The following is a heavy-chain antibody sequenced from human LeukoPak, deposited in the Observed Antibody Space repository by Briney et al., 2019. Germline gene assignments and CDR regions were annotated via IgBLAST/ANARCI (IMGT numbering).Heavy chain of an antibody. D-gene: IGHD6-19*01. CDR3: AREAAYSSGWYNGMDV. J-gene: IGHJ6*02. V-gene: IGHV4-61*08. CDR1: GGSISSGDYY. Sequence: SETLSLTCTVSGGSISSGDYYWSWIRQPPGKGLEWIGYIYYSGSTNYNPSLKSRVTISVDTSKNQFSLKLTSVTAADTAVYYCAREAAYSSGWYNGMDVWGQGTTVTVSS. CDR2: IYYSGST.